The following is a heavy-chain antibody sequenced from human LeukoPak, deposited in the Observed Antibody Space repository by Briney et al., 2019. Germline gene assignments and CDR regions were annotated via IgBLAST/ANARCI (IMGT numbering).Heavy chain of an antibody. CDR3: ARSEAAAGTRARYYYYYMDV. V-gene: IGHV4-39*07. J-gene: IGHJ6*03. Sequence: SETLSLTCTVSGGSISSSSYYWGWIRQPPGKGLEWIGSIYYSGSTYYNPSLKSRVTISVDTSKNQFSLKLSSVTAADTAVYYCARSEAAAGTRARYYYYYMDVWGKGTTVTVSS. D-gene: IGHD6-13*01. CDR1: GGSISSSSYY. CDR2: IYYSGST.